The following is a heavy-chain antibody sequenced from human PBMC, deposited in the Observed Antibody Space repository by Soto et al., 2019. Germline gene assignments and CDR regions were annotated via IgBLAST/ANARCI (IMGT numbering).Heavy chain of an antibody. CDR3: ARPSTHIVLVPAATRYYYYGMDV. CDR2: INGGNGNT. D-gene: IGHD2-2*01. Sequence: ASVKVSCKASGYTFTTYAMHWVRQAPGQGLEWMGWINGGNGNTHYSQKFQGRVTITRDTSASTAYMELSSLRSEDTAVYYCARPSTHIVLVPAATRYYYYGMDVWGQGTTVTVSS. J-gene: IGHJ6*02. CDR1: GYTFTTYA. V-gene: IGHV1-3*01.